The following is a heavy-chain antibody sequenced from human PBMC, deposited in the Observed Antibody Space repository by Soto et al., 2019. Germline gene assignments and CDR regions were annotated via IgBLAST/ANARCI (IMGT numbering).Heavy chain of an antibody. J-gene: IGHJ4*02. CDR2: IKSDETTT. Sequence: EVQLVESGGGLVQPGGSLRLSCAASGFTFTDYWIHWVRQVPGKGLVWVSRIKSDETTTGYADSVKGRFTISRDNAKNTVYLQMSSLRAEDTAVYYCARGLYLASGQDFWGQGILVTVSS. CDR3: ARGLYLASGQDF. V-gene: IGHV3-74*01. CDR1: GFTFTDYW.